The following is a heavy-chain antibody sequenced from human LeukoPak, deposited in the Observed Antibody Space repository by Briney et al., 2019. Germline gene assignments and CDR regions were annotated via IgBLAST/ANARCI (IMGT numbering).Heavy chain of an antibody. J-gene: IGHJ4*02. V-gene: IGHV4-61*02. CDR3: ARETGYSSGIVRYYFDY. D-gene: IGHD6-19*01. CDR2: IYTSGST. Sequence: SETLSLTCTVSGGSISSGSYYWSWIRQPAGKGLEWIGRIYTSGSTNYNPSLKSRVTISVDTSKNQFSLKLSSVTAADTAVYYCARETGYSSGIVRYYFDYWGQGTLVTVSS. CDR1: GGSISSGSYY.